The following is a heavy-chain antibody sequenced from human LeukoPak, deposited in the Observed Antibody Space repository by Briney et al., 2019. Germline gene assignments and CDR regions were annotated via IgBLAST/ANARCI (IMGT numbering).Heavy chain of an antibody. J-gene: IGHJ4*02. CDR2: MNQDGSEK. Sequence: GGSLRLSCAASGFTFSSYSMSWVRQAPGKGLDWVANMNQDGSEKYYVDSVKGRFTISRDNAKNSLYLQMNSLRAEDTAVYYCARDRVWTVLYWGQGTLVTVSS. D-gene: IGHD6-13*01. V-gene: IGHV3-7*01. CDR3: ARDRVWTVLY. CDR1: GFTFSSYS.